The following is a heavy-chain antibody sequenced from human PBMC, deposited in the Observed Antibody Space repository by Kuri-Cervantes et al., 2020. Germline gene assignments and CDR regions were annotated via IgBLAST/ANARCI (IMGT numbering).Heavy chain of an antibody. D-gene: IGHD6-19*01. Sequence: SVKVSCKASGGTFSSYAISWVRQAPGQGLEWMGGIIPIFGTANYAQKFQDRVTITADESTSTGYMELGSLTSEDTALYYCASRGRGSGWPGWFYYGMAVWGQGTTVTVSS. J-gene: IGHJ6*02. CDR3: ASRGRGSGWPGWFYYGMAV. CDR2: IIPIFGTA. CDR1: GGTFSSYA. V-gene: IGHV1-69*13.